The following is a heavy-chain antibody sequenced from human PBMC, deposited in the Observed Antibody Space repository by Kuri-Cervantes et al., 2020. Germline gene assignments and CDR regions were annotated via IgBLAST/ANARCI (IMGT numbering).Heavy chain of an antibody. CDR1: GFTFSSYW. J-gene: IGHJ5*02. CDR3: ARDALNPGIAAAENWFDP. V-gene: IGHV3-7*01. CDR2: IKQDGSEK. Sequence: GGSLRLSCAASGFTFSSYWMSWVRQAPGKGLEWVANIKQDGSEKYYVDSVKGRFTISRDNAKNSLYLQMNSLRAEDTAVYYCARDALNPGIAAAENWFDPWGQGTLVTVSS. D-gene: IGHD6-13*01.